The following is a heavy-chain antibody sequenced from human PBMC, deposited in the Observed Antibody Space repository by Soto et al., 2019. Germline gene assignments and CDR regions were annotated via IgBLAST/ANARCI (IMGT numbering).Heavy chain of an antibody. CDR3: ARGREAAAGVFDY. J-gene: IGHJ4*02. D-gene: IGHD6-13*01. V-gene: IGHV1-69*06. Sequence: QVQMVQSGAEVKKPGASVKVSCKASGGTFSSYAISWVRQAPGQGPEWMGGIIPIFGTANYAQKFQGRVTITADKSTSTAYMELSSLRSEDTAVYYYARGREAAAGVFDYWGKGTLATVSS. CDR1: GGTFSSYA. CDR2: IIPIFGTA.